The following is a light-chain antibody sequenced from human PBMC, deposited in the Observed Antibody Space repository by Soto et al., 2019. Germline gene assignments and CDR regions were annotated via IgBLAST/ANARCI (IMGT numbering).Light chain of an antibody. Sequence: EIVMTQSPTTLSASPGERASLSCRASESVRTSLAWYQQKPGQAPRLLIYDASTRATGIPDRFSGSGSGTDFTLTISRLEPEDFAVYYCQQYGSSPLTFGGGTKVDIK. V-gene: IGKV3-20*01. CDR3: QQYGSSPLT. CDR1: ESVRTS. CDR2: DAS. J-gene: IGKJ4*01.